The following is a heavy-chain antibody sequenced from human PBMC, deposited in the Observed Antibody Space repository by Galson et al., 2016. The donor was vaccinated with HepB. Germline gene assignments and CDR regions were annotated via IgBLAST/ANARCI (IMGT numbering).Heavy chain of an antibody. J-gene: IGHJ6*02. Sequence: LRLSCAVPGFTFSTYWMSWVRQAPGKGLEWVANINQDGREKYYVDSVKGRFTISRDNAENSLFLRMNSLRVEDTAVYYCATHMGRYDYWSGYKSHYYYGLDVWGQGTKVSLSS. CDR2: INQDGREK. CDR1: GFTFSTYW. V-gene: IGHV3-7*01. D-gene: IGHD3-3*01. CDR3: ATHMGRYDYWSGYKSHYYYGLDV.